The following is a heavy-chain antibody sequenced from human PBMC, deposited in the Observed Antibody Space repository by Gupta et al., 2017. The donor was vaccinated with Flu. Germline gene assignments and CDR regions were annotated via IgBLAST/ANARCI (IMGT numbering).Heavy chain of an antibody. CDR2: ISSSSSYI. J-gene: IGHJ4*02. Sequence: EVQLVESGGGLVKPGGSLRLSCAASGFTFSSYSMNWVRQAPGQGLEWVSSISSSSSYIYDADAVKGRFTISRDNAKNALYLQMKSMRDEDTAVYYCAIDRGDSSGWSDYWGQGTLVTVSS. CDR3: AIDRGDSSGWSDY. V-gene: IGHV3-21*01. D-gene: IGHD6-19*01. CDR1: GFTFSSYS.